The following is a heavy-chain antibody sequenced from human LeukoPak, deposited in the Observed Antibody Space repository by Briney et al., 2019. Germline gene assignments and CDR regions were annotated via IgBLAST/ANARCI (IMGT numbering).Heavy chain of an antibody. V-gene: IGHV1-2*02. D-gene: IGHD3-22*01. CDR2: INPKSGGT. Sequence: ASVKVSCKASGYTFTDYYIHWVRQAPGQGLEWMGWINPKSGGTTYAQKFQGRVTVTTDTSISTAYMDLTGLKSDDTAVYYCARGGGSSGYPDYWGQGTLVTASS. CDR1: GYTFTDYY. CDR3: ARGGGSSGYPDY. J-gene: IGHJ4*02.